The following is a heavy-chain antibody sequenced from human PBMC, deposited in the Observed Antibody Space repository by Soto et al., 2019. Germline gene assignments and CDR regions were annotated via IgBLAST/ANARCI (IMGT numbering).Heavy chain of an antibody. D-gene: IGHD4-4*01. CDR2: IVVGSGNT. Sequence: VASVKVSCKASGFTFTSSAMQWVRQARGQRLEWIGWIVVGSGNTNYAQKFQERVTITRDMSTSTAYMELSSLRSEDTAVYYCAAVYSNYVLAPFDYWGQGTLVTVSS. CDR3: AAVYSNYVLAPFDY. V-gene: IGHV1-58*02. J-gene: IGHJ4*02. CDR1: GFTFTSSA.